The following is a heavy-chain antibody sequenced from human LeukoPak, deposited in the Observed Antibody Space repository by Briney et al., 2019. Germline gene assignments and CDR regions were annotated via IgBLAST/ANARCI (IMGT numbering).Heavy chain of an antibody. Sequence: PGGSLRLSCTVSGFTFSNYAMRWVRQAPGKGLEWVSGISGSGGSTYYADSVKGRFTISRDNSKNTLYLQMNSLRAEDTAVYYCARDLRSSGYYAFDYWGQGTLVTVSS. CDR3: ARDLRSSGYYAFDY. V-gene: IGHV3-23*01. CDR2: ISGSGGST. CDR1: GFTFSNYA. D-gene: IGHD3-22*01. J-gene: IGHJ4*02.